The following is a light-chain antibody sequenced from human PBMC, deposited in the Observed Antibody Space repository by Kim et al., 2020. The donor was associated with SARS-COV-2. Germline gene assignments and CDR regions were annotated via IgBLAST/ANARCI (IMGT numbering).Light chain of an antibody. Sequence: EIVLTQSPGTLSLSPGERATLSCRASHRVSSNYLAWYQQKPGQAPRLLIYGVSSRATGIPDRVSGSGSGTDFTLTIRTLEPEDFAVYYCQQYGSSPVTFGGGTKVDSK. J-gene: IGKJ4*01. CDR1: HRVSSNY. CDR2: GVS. V-gene: IGKV3-20*01. CDR3: QQYGSSPVT.